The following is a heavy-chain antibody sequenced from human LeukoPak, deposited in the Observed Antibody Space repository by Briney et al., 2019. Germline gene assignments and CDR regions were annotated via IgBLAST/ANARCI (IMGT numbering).Heavy chain of an antibody. Sequence: GGSLRLSCAASGFTVSNNYMNWVRQAPGKGLEWVSIIYSGGDTYYADSVEGRFTISRDNSKNTLYLQMNSLRAEDTAVYFCARHTPPDYWGQGTLVTASS. CDR1: GFTVSNNY. CDR3: ARHTPPDY. CDR2: IYSGGDT. J-gene: IGHJ4*02. V-gene: IGHV3-66*04.